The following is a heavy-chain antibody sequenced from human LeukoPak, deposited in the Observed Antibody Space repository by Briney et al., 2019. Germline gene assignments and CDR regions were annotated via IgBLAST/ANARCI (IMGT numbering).Heavy chain of an antibody. CDR2: IKQDGSEK. CDR1: GFTFSSYS. D-gene: IGHD6-19*01. J-gene: IGHJ4*02. V-gene: IGHV3-7*03. Sequence: GGSLRLSCAASGFTFSSYSMNWVRQAPGKGLEWVANIKQDGSEKYYVDSVKGRFTISRDNSKNSLYLQMNSLRGEDTAVYYCARSEAVAGTGDYWGQGTLVTVSS. CDR3: ARSEAVAGTGDY.